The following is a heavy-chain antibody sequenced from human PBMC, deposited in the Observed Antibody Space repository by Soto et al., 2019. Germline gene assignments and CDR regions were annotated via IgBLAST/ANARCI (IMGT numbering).Heavy chain of an antibody. Sequence: QVQLVQSGAEVKKPRASVKVSCKASGYTFTSYGINSVRQAPGQGVEWMGWISAYNVNTHYAQKLQGRVTMTTDTFTSTAYMQPRSLRSDDTAVCYCARGENWFDPWGQGTLVTVSS. J-gene: IGHJ5*02. CDR3: ARGENWFDP. CDR1: GYTFTSYG. CDR2: ISAYNVNT. V-gene: IGHV1-18*01.